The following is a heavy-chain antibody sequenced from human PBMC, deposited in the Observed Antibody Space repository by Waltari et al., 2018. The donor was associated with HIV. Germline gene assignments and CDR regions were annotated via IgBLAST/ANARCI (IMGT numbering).Heavy chain of an antibody. V-gene: IGHV4-59*13. D-gene: IGHD3-16*01. CDR1: GDSLQYYR. J-gene: IGHJ4*02. Sequence: QIHLQESGPGAVKPSETLSLSCPVAGDSLQYYRWSWIRQSRGNGLEWSGYTQRSGTSTYSPFLKARVNISLDSSKKTFFLKLTSVTAEDTAVYYCARDRGSPGILDLWGQGVLVT. CDR2: TQRSGTS. CDR3: ARDRGSPGILDL.